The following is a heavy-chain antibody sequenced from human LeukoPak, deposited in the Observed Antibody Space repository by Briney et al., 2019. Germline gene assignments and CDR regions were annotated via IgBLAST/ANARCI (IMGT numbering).Heavy chain of an antibody. CDR2: IKDDGSEE. V-gene: IGHV3-7*01. D-gene: IGHD6-6*01. CDR3: AREGIAARRGIDY. CDR1: GFNFNNYW. Sequence: PGGSLRLSCAASGFNFNNYWMSWLRQAPGKGLEWVANIKDDGSEEYYVDSVKGRFTIARDNAYNSLYLQMNSLRAEDTAVYYCAREGIAARRGIDYWGQGTLVTVSS. J-gene: IGHJ4*02.